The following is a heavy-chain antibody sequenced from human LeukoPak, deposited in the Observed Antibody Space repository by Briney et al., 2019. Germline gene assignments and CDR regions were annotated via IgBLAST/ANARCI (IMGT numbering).Heavy chain of an antibody. V-gene: IGHV4-59*12. CDR1: GGSISRYY. CDR3: ARNGGRCGVCFFDY. CDR2: IYYSGST. D-gene: IGHD2-8*01. J-gene: IGHJ4*02. Sequence: KPSETLSLTCTVSGGSISRYYWSWIRQPPGKGLEWIGYIYYSGSTNYNPSLKSRVTISVDTSKNQFSLKLSSVTAADTAVYYCARNGGRCGVCFFDYWGQGTLVTVSS.